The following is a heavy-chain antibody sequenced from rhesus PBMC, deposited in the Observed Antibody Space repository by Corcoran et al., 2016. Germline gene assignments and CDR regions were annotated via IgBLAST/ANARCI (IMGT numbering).Heavy chain of an antibody. CDR2: INGSRTTP. CDR3: ARLGSFYYSGISP. J-gene: IGHJ4*01. Sequence: QVQLQESGPGVVKPSETLSLNCAVSVGSISDSYRWSWIRQPPGKGLEWIGYINGSRTTPTNNPSLNSRVTISKATSRNQFSLKLSSVTAADTAVYYCARLGSFYYSGISPWGQGVLVTVSS. D-gene: IGHD3-16*01. CDR1: VGSISDSYR. V-gene: IGHV4S10*01.